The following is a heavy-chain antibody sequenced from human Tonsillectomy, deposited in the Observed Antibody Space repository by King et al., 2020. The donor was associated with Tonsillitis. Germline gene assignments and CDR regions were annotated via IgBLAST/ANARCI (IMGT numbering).Heavy chain of an antibody. CDR2: ISYDGTNK. D-gene: IGHD4-17*01. J-gene: IGHJ4*02. CDR3: AGASLQYGDYEKTFDY. CDR1: GFTFSSNV. V-gene: IGHV3-30-3*01. Sequence: VQLVESGGGVVQPGRSLRLSCAASGFTFSSNVMHWVRQAPGKGLEWVALISYDGTNKYYADSVKGRFTISRDNSKNTLYLQMNSLRAEDTAVYYCAGASLQYGDYEKTFDYWGQGTLVTVSS.